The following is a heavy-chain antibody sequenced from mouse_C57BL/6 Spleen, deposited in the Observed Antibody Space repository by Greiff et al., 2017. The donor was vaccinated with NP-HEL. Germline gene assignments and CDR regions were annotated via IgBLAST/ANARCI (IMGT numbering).Heavy chain of an antibody. CDR3: AISAYYSNYPYAMDY. CDR1: GYTFTSYW. V-gene: IGHV1-74*01. J-gene: IGHJ4*01. Sequence: QVQLQQPGAELVKPGASVKVSCKASGYTFTSYWMHWVMQRPGQGLEWIGSIHPSDSDTNYNQKFKAKATFTVYKSSSTAYMQLSSLTSDDSAVYYCAISAYYSNYPYAMDYWGQGTSVTVSS. D-gene: IGHD2-5*01. CDR2: IHPSDSDT.